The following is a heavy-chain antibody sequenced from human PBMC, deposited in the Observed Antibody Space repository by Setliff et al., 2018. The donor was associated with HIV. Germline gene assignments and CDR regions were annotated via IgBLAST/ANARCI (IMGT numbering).Heavy chain of an antibody. D-gene: IGHD4-17*01. V-gene: IGHV4-4*07. Sequence: PSETLSLTCTVSDSGTYYWSWIRQPAGEGLEWSGRVSSRGDTNYNPSLESRVTMSVDTSKNQFSLKLTSVTASDTAVYYCARAAAGNTGPFDLWGQGSPVTVS. J-gene: IGHJ4*02. CDR3: ARAAAGNTGPFDL. CDR1: DSGTYY. CDR2: VSSRGDT.